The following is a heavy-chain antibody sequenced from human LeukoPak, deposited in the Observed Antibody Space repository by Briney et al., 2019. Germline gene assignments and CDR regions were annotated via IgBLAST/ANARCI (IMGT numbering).Heavy chain of an antibody. CDR3: ARVRAIGDYYDY. CDR1: GFTFDDYA. V-gene: IGHV3-9*01. J-gene: IGHJ4*02. Sequence: PGGSLRLSCAASGFTFDDYAMHWVRQAPGKGLEWVSGISWNSGSIGYADSVKGRFTISRDNSKNTLYLQMNSLRAEDTAVYYCARVRAIGDYYDYWGQGTLVTVSS. D-gene: IGHD3-22*01. CDR2: ISWNSGSI.